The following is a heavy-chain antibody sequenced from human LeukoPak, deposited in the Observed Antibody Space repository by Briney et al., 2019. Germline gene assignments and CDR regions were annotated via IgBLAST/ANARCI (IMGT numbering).Heavy chain of an antibody. CDR2: IYPGDSDI. CDR1: GYSFTTYW. Sequence: GESLKISCKSSGYSFTTYWIGWVRQMPGKGLEWMGMIYPGDSDIRYSPSFEGQVTLSADKSISTAYLQWSSLKASDTAVYYCVRPSSGRYFDYWGQGTLVTVSS. V-gene: IGHV5-51*01. J-gene: IGHJ4*02. CDR3: VRPSSGRYFDY. D-gene: IGHD6-19*01.